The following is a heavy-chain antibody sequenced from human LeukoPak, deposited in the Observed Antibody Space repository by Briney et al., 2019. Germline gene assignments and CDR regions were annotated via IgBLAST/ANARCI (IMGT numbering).Heavy chain of an antibody. J-gene: IGHJ4*02. Sequence: ASVKVSCKASGYTFTSYGISWVRQAPGQGLEWMGWISAYNGNTNYAQKLRGRVTMTTDTSTSTAYMELRSLGSDDTAVYYCARDWYGSGSYYYWGQGTLVTVSS. D-gene: IGHD3-10*01. V-gene: IGHV1-18*01. CDR1: GYTFTSYG. CDR2: ISAYNGNT. CDR3: ARDWYGSGSYYY.